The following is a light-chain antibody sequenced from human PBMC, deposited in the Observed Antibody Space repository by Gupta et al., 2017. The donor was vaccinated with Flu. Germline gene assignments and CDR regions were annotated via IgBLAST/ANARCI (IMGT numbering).Light chain of an antibody. Sequence: QSVLTQPPSASGTPGQRVTISCSGSSSNSGSHTVTWYQQPSGAAPKLLIYNNNQRTSGVPDRFSGSKSGTSASLASSGLQSEDEADYHCAAGDDSLNGWVFGGGTKLTVL. CDR1: SSNSGSHT. CDR3: AAGDDSLNGWV. V-gene: IGLV1-44*01. J-gene: IGLJ3*02. CDR2: NNN.